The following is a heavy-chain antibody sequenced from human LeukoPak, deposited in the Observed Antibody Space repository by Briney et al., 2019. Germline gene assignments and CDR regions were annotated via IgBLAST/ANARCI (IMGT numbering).Heavy chain of an antibody. J-gene: IGHJ5*02. D-gene: IGHD5-12*01. CDR2: INHSGST. V-gene: IGHV4-34*01. CDR1: GGSFSGYY. Sequence: SETLSLTCAVYGGSFSGYYWSWIRQPPGKGLEWIGEINHSGSTNYNPSLKSRVTISVDTSKNQFSLKLSSVTAADTAVYYYATLGLRPNNWFDPWGQGTLVTVSS. CDR3: ATLGLRPNNWFDP.